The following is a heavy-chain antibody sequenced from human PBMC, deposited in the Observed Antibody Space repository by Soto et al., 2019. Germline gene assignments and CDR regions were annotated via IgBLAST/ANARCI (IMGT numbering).Heavy chain of an antibody. CDR3: AKPGGRFDY. CDR2: ISYDGSNK. CDR1: GFTFSSYG. V-gene: IGHV3-30*18. J-gene: IGHJ4*02. Sequence: QVQLVESGGGVVQPGRSLRLSCAASGFTFSSYGMHWVRQAPGKGLEWVAGISYDGSNKYYADSVKGRFTISRDNYKITLYVQMNSLRAEDGAVFYCAKPGGRFDYWCGGSLVTVS.